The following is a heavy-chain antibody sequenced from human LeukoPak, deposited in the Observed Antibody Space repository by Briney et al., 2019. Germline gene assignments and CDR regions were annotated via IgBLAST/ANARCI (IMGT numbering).Heavy chain of an antibody. D-gene: IGHD6-13*01. V-gene: IGHV4-34*01. CDR1: GGSFSGYY. J-gene: IGHJ6*03. CDR3: ARQLAATGTLYYYYYMDV. Sequence: PSETLSLTCGVYGGSFSGYYWSWLRQPPGKGLEWMGEINHSGSTKYNPSLKSRVTISVDTSKHQFSLKLSSVTAADRAVYYCARQLAATGTLYYYYYMDVWGKGTTVTISS. CDR2: INHSGST.